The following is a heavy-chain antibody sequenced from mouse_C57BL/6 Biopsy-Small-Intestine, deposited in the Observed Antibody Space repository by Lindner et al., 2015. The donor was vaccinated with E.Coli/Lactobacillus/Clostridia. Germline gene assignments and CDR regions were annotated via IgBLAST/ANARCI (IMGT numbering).Heavy chain of an antibody. CDR2: IYPRSGNT. CDR1: GYTFTSYG. J-gene: IGHJ4*01. V-gene: IGHV1-81*01. CDR3: ARYSNYYAMDY. D-gene: IGHD2-5*01. Sequence: VQLQESGAELARPGASVKLSCKASGYTFTSYGISWVKQRTGQGLEWIGEIYPRSGNTYYNEKFRGKATLTADKSSSTAYMELRSLTSEDSAVYFCARYSNYYAMDYWGQGTSVTVSS.